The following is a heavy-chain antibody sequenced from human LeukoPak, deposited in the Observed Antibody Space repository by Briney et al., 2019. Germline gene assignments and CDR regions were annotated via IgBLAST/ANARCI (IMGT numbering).Heavy chain of an antibody. CDR1: GYTFTSYA. CDR3: ARTYYYDSSGYYNWFDP. D-gene: IGHD3-22*01. Sequence: ASVKVSCKASGYTFTSYAMHWVRQAPGQRLEWMGWINAGNGDTKYSQKFQGRVTITRDTSASTAYMELSSLRSEDTAVYYCARTYYYDSSGYYNWFDPWGQGTLVTVSS. J-gene: IGHJ5*02. V-gene: IGHV1-3*01. CDR2: INAGNGDT.